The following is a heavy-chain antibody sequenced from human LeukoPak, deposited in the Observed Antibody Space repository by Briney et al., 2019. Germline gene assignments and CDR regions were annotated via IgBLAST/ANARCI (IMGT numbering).Heavy chain of an antibody. Sequence: SETLSLTCTVAGGSISSYYWSWIRQPPGKGLEWIGYIYTSGSTNYNPSPKSRVTISVDTSKNQFSLKLSSVTAADTAVYYCARYWNYYDSSGYYMGTYLDYWGQGTLVTVSS. V-gene: IGHV4-4*09. D-gene: IGHD3-22*01. CDR1: GGSISSYY. CDR3: ARYWNYYDSSGYYMGTYLDY. CDR2: IYTSGST. J-gene: IGHJ4*02.